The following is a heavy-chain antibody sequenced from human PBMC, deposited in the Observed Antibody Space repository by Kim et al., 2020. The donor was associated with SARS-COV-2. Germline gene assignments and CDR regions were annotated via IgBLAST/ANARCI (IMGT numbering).Heavy chain of an antibody. CDR2: TRNKANSYTT. CDR3: AREVGYYYGSGSYYFDY. D-gene: IGHD3-10*01. J-gene: IGHJ4*02. CDR1: GFTFSDHY. Sequence: GGSLRLSCAASGFTFSDHYMDWVRQAPGKGLEWVGRTRNKANSYTTEYAASVKGRFTISRDDSKNSLYLQMNSLKTEDTAVYYCAREVGYYYGSGSYYFDYWGQGTLVTVSS. V-gene: IGHV3-72*01.